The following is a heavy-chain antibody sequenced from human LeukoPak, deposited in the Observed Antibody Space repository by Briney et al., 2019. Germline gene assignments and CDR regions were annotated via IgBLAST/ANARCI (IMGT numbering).Heavy chain of an antibody. D-gene: IGHD5-24*01. CDR2: IYYSGST. V-gene: IGHV4-61*01. CDR1: GGSISSGSYY. CDR3: ARDERWGLT. Sequence: PSETLSLTCTVPGGSISSGSYYWSWIRQPPGKGLEWIGYIYYSGSTNYNPSLKSRVTISVDTSKNQFSLKLSSVTAADTAVYYCARDERWGLTWGQGTLVTVSS. J-gene: IGHJ5*02.